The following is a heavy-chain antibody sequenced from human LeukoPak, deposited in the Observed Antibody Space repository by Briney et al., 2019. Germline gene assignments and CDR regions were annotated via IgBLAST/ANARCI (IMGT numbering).Heavy chain of an antibody. V-gene: IGHV4-59*01. CDR1: GGSISSYH. CDR3: ASTTGTTGGGLGA. CDR2: IYYSGST. Sequence: SETLSLTCTVSGGSISSYHWSWIRQPPGKGLEWIGYIYYSGSTNYNPSLKSRVTISVDTSKNQFSLKLSSVTAADTAVYYCASTTGTTGGGLGAWGQGTLVTVSS. D-gene: IGHD1-7*01. J-gene: IGHJ5*02.